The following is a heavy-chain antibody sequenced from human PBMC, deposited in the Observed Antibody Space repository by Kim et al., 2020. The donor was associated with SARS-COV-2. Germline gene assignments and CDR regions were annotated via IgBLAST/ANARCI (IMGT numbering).Heavy chain of an antibody. CDR2: INWNGGST. V-gene: IGHV3-20*04. CDR1: GFTFDDYG. CDR3: ARDPTVTHPEYNWFDP. J-gene: IGHJ5*02. D-gene: IGHD4-17*01. Sequence: GGSLRLSCAASGFTFDDYGMSWVRQAPGKGLEWVSGINWNGGSTGYADSVKGRFTISRDNAKNSLYLQMNSLRAEDTALYYCARDPTVTHPEYNWFDPWGQGTLVTVSS.